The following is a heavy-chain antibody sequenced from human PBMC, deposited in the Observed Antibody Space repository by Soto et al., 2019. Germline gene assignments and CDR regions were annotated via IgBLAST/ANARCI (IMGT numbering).Heavy chain of an antibody. V-gene: IGHV4-30-4*01. Sequence: LALTCTVSGGSISSGDYYWSWIRQPPGKGLEWIGYIYYSGSTYYNPSLKSRVTISVDTSKNQFSLKLSSVTAADTAVYYCARGYHGSGSYYPLDYWGQGTLVTVSS. CDR1: GGSISSGDYY. CDR2: IYYSGST. J-gene: IGHJ4*02. CDR3: ARGYHGSGSYYPLDY. D-gene: IGHD3-10*01.